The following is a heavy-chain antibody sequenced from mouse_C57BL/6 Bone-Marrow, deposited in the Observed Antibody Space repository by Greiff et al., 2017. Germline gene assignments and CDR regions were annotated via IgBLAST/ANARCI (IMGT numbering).Heavy chain of an antibody. V-gene: IGHV1-52*01. CDR1: GYTFTSYW. CDR2: IDPSDSET. Sequence: QFQLQQPGAELVRPGSSVKLSCKASGYTFTSYWMHWVKQRPIQGLEWIGNIDPSDSETHYNQKFKDKATLTVDKSSSTAYMQLSSLTSEDSAVYYCARLWLRRGPDYWGQGTTLTVSS. D-gene: IGHD2-2*01. CDR3: ARLWLRRGPDY. J-gene: IGHJ2*01.